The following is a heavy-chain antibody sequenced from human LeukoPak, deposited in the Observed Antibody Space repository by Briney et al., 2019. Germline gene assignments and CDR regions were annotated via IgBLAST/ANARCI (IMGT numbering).Heavy chain of an antibody. CDR1: GYSFTSYW. J-gene: IGHJ4*02. CDR2: IDPSDSYT. V-gene: IGHV5-10-1*01. D-gene: IGHD1-26*01. CDR3: AREESGSYTLIFDY. Sequence: GESLKISCKGSGYSFTSYWISRVRQMPGKGLEWMGRIDPSDSYTNYSPSFQGHVTISADKSISTAYLQWSSLKASDTAMYYCAREESGSYTLIFDYWGQGTLVTVSS.